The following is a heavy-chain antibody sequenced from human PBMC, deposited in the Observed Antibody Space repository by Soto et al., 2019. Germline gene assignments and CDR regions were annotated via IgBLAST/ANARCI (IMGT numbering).Heavy chain of an antibody. D-gene: IGHD1-26*01. J-gene: IGHJ6*02. CDR2: ISAYNGNT. CDR1: GYTFTSYG. V-gene: IGHV1-18*01. Sequence: QVQLVQSGAEVKKPGASVKVSCKASGYTFTSYGISWVRQAPGQGLEWMGWISAYNGNTNYAQKLQGRVTMTTDTSTSTAYRELRSLRSDDTAVYYCAIEATAYYYYYGMDGWGQGTTVTVSS. CDR3: AIEATAYYYYYGMDG.